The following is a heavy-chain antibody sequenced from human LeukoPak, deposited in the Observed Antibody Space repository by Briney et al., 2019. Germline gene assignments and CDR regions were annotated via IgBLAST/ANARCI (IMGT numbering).Heavy chain of an antibody. CDR3: ASERSGWSYYYYGMDV. Sequence: GGSLRLSCAASGFTVSSNYMSWVRQAPGKGLEWVSVIYSGGSTYYADSVKGRFTISRDNSKNTLYLQMNSLRAEDTAVYYCASERSGWSYYYYGMDVWGQGTTVTVSS. J-gene: IGHJ6*02. CDR1: GFTVSSNY. CDR2: IYSGGST. D-gene: IGHD6-19*01. V-gene: IGHV3-66*01.